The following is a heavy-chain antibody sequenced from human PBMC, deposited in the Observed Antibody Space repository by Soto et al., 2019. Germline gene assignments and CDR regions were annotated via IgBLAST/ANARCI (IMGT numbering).Heavy chain of an antibody. CDR3: ARDFWSAYDY. CDR1: GFSLSTSGMG. CDR2: IYWDEDK. Sequence: SGPTLVNPTQTLTVSCSFSGFSLSTSGMGVAWIRQPPGKALEWLALIYWDEDKRYRSSLRTRLTITKVTSKNQVLLTMTDIDPVDTATYFCARDFWSAYDYWGQGILVTVSS. J-gene: IGHJ4*02. V-gene: IGHV2-5*02. D-gene: IGHD3-3*01.